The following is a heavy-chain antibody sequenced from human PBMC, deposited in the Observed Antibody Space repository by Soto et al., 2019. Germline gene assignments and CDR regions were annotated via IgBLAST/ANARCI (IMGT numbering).Heavy chain of an antibody. J-gene: IGHJ4*02. CDR2: IWYDGSNK. CDR1: GFTFSSYG. Sequence: GGSLRLSCAASGFTFSSYGMHWVRQAPGKGLEWVAVIWYDGSNKYYADSVKGRFTISRDNSKNTLYLQMNSLRAEDTAVYYCARDPIRGYSGYDYGVGYYFDYWGQGTLVTVSS. CDR3: ARDPIRGYSGYDYGVGYYFDY. V-gene: IGHV3-33*01. D-gene: IGHD5-12*01.